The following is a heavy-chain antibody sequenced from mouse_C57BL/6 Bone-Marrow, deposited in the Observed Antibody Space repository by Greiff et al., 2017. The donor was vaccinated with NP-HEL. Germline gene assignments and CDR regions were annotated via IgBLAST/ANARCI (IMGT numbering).Heavy chain of an antibody. CDR2: INYDGSST. Sequence: EVKVVESEGGLVQPGRSMKLSCTASGFTFSDYYMAWVRQVPEKGLEWVANINYDGSSTYYLDSLKSRFIISRDNAKNILYLQMSSLKSEDTATYYCAREGTTVRFDYWGQGTTLTVSS. CDR3: AREGTTVRFDY. D-gene: IGHD1-1*01. J-gene: IGHJ2*01. V-gene: IGHV5-16*01. CDR1: GFTFSDYY.